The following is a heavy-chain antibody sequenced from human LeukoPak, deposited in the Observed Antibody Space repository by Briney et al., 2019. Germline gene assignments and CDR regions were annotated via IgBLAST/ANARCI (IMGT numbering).Heavy chain of an antibody. D-gene: IGHD2-8*01. Sequence: GGSLKISCAGSGYSFISYWIVWVRQIPGKGLEWVAIIYPDDSDTRYSPSLQGQFTISADKSMSTAYLQWNSLKASDTAMYYCARHARYCSNGVCYVDYWGQGTLVTVSS. CDR3: ARHARYCSNGVCYVDY. CDR1: GYSFISYW. J-gene: IGHJ4*02. CDR2: IYPDDSDT. V-gene: IGHV5-51*01.